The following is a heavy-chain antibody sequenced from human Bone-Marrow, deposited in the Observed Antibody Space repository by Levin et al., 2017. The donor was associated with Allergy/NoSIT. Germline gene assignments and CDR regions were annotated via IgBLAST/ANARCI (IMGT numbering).Heavy chain of an antibody. CDR1: GVIFSSYA. J-gene: IGHJ6*02. CDR2: IRGSGQTT. CDR3: AKALGDYITYSYGMDV. D-gene: IGHD4-17*01. V-gene: IGHV3-23*01. Sequence: PPASVKVSCGVSGVIFSSYAMSWVRQAPGRGLEWVSVIRGSGQTTYYADSVKGRFTITRDNSKNTLYLQMNSLRADDTAIYFCAKALGDYITYSYGMDVWGQGTTVTVSS.